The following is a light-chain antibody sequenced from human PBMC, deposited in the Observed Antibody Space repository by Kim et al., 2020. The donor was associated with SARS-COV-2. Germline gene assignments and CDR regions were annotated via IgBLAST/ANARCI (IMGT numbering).Light chain of an antibody. CDR3: CSRDSTAKDYV. CDR1: SLRKSY. Sequence: SSELTQDPTVSVALGQTVRITCQGDSLRKSYASRYQQKPGQAPILVMSDENNRPSGIPDRFSGSSSGSTASLTITGAQAEDEADYYCCSRDSTAKDYVFG. J-gene: IGLJ1*01. V-gene: IGLV3-19*01. CDR2: DEN.